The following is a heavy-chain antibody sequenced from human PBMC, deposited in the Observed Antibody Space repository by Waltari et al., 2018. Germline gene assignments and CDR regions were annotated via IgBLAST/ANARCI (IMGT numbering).Heavy chain of an antibody. V-gene: IGHV3-30-3*01. J-gene: IGHJ3*02. CDR1: GFTFSSYA. CDR3: ARDLSPRLGYGAPGRDI. D-gene: IGHD4-17*01. Sequence: QVQLVESGGGVVQPERSLRLSCAASGFTFSSYAMHWVRQAPGKGLEWVAVISYDGNNKYYADSVKGRFTISRDNSKNTLYLQMNSLRAEDTAVYYCARDLSPRLGYGAPGRDIWGQGTMVTVSS. CDR2: ISYDGNNK.